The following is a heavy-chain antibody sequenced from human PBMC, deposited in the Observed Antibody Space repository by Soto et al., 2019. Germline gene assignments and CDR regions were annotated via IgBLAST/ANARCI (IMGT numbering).Heavy chain of an antibody. J-gene: IGHJ5*02. D-gene: IGHD1-7*01. V-gene: IGHV4-30-4*01. CDR2: IYYSGST. CDR1: GGSISSGDYY. CDR3: ARVVELELLKLDHNWFDP. Sequence: NPSETLSLTCTVSGGSISSGDYYWSWIRQPPGKGLEWIGYIYYSGSTYYNPSLKSRVTISVDTSKNQFSLKLSSVTAADTAVYYCARVVELELLKLDHNWFDPWGQGTLVTVSS.